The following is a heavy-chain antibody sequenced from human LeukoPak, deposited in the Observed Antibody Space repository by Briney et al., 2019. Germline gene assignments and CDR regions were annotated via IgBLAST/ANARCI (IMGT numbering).Heavy chain of an antibody. CDR1: GFTFSSYG. CDR3: AKDLARGIVVVTAIGIDY. Sequence: GGSLRLSCAASGFTFSSYGMHWVRQAPGKGLEWVAFIRYDGSNKYYADSVKGRFTISRDNSKNTLYLQMNSLRAEDTAVYYCAKDLARGIVVVTAIGIDYWGQGTLVTVSS. D-gene: IGHD2-21*02. CDR2: IRYDGSNK. J-gene: IGHJ4*02. V-gene: IGHV3-30*02.